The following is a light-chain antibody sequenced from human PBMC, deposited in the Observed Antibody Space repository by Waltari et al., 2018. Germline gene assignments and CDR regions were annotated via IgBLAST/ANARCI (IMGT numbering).Light chain of an antibody. CDR2: GAS. Sequence: EIVLTQSPATLSLSPGERATLSCRASQSVSSSLAWYQQKPGQATRLIIYGASSRATGIPDRFSGSGSGTDFTLTISSLEPEDFAVYSCQQYSNWPWTFGQGTKVEIK. J-gene: IGKJ1*01. V-gene: IGKV3-15*01. CDR1: QSVSSS. CDR3: QQYSNWPWT.